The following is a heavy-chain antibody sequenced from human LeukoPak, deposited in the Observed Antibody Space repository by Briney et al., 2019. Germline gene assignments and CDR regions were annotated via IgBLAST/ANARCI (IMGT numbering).Heavy chain of an antibody. CDR2: IKRDGSEK. CDR3: AGEVAPYHGYPGY. V-gene: IGHV3-7*01. J-gene: IGHJ4*02. Sequence: PGGSLRLSCAASGFTFNNYWMYWVRQAPGKGLEWVANIKRDGSEKYYVDSVKGRFTISRDNAKNSVTLQMNSLRVEDTAVYYCAGEVAPYHGYPGYWGQGTLVTVSS. D-gene: IGHD5-18*01. CDR1: GFTFNNYW.